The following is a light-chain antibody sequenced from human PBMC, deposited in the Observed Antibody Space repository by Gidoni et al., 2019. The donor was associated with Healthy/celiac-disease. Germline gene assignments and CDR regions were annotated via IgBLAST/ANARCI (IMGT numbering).Light chain of an antibody. J-gene: IGLJ1*01. Sequence: SSELPQPPSVSVSPGQTARITCSGDALPKQYAYWYQQKPGQAPGLVIYKDSERPSGIPERFSGSSSGTTVTLTIRGVQAEDEADYYCQSADSSGTYVFGTGTKVTVL. CDR3: QSADSSGTYV. CDR1: ALPKQY. CDR2: KDS. V-gene: IGLV3-25*03.